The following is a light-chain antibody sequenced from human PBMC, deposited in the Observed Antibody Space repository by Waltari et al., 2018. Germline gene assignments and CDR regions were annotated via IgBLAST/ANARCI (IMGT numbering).Light chain of an antibody. J-gene: IGLJ3*02. Sequence: QSVLTQPPSASGTPWQTVTIPCSVSSFNIGNNSVYWYQQFPGTATKLLIYGNNQRPSGVPDRFSDSKSGTSASLAISGLRSDDEADYFCAAWDDSLSGWLFGGGTKLTVL. CDR2: GNN. CDR3: AAWDDSLSGWL. CDR1: SFNIGNNS. V-gene: IGLV1-47*01.